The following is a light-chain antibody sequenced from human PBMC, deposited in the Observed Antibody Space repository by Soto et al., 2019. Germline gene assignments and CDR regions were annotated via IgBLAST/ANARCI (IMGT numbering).Light chain of an antibody. CDR3: QQTASAPPWT. J-gene: IGKJ1*01. CDR1: QRIGTY. CDR2: GAS. Sequence: DIQMTQSPTSLSASVGDRVTISCRASQRIGTYLAWCQQKPGNAPRLLISGASSVQSGVPPRFSGSGSATDFILTISSLRLEDIATYYCQQTASAPPWTFGQGTKVEIK. V-gene: IGKV1-39*01.